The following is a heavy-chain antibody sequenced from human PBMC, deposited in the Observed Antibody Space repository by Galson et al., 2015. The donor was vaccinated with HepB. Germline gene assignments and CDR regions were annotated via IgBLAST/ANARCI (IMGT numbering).Heavy chain of an antibody. Sequence: CAISGDSVSSYSAAWTWIRQSPSRGLEWLRRTYYRSKWFNDYAVSVKSRITVSADTSKNQVSLHLKSVTPGDTAVYYCARGESGASYEYFHNKALDVWGQGTTVTVSS. D-gene: IGHD5-12*01. V-gene: IGHV6-1*01. CDR3: ARGESGASYEYFHNKALDV. J-gene: IGHJ6*02. CDR1: GDSVSSYSAA. CDR2: TYYRSKWFN.